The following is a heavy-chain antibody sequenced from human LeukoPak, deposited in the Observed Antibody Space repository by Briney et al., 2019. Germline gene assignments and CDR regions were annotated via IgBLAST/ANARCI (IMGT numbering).Heavy chain of an antibody. CDR3: ARDTYYYDSSGYLSFDY. V-gene: IGHV4-4*07. Sequence: PSETLSLTCTVSGGSISSYYWSWIRQPAGKGLEWIGRIHTSGSTNYNPSLKSRVTMSVDTSKNQFSLKLSSVTAADTAVYYCARDTYYYDSSGYLSFDYWGQGTLVTVSS. J-gene: IGHJ4*02. CDR1: GGSISSYY. CDR2: IHTSGST. D-gene: IGHD3-22*01.